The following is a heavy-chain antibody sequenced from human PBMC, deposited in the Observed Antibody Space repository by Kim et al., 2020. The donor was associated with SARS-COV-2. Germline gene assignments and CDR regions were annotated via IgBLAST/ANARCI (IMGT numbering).Heavy chain of an antibody. CDR2: INTNTGNP. Sequence: ASVKVSCKASGYTFSNYAMNWVRQAPGQGLEWMAWINTNTGNPTYAQGFTGRFVFSLDTSVSTAYLQISSLKAEDTAVYYCARGLLVPLDYYYGLDVWGQGTSVTVSS. CDR1: GYTFSNYA. D-gene: IGHD2-15*01. V-gene: IGHV7-4-1*02. CDR3: ARGLLVPLDYYYGLDV. J-gene: IGHJ6*02.